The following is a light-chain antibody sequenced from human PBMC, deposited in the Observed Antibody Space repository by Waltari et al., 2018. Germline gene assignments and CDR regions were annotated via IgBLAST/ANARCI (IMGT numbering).Light chain of an antibody. Sequence: DIQMTQSPSSLSASVGDRVTITCRASRDITDSLAWYQQKPGRAPKVLPFDASSLQSGVPSRFIGSGSGTDFTLTISSLQPEDFATYYCQHYYSTPRTFGRGTTVEIK. CDR2: DAS. V-gene: IGKV1-NL1*01. J-gene: IGKJ2*02. CDR3: QHYYSTPRT. CDR1: RDITDS.